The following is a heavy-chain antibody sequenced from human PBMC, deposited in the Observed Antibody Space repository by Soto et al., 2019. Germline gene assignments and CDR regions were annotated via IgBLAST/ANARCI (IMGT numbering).Heavy chain of an antibody. Sequence: GESLKISCKGSGYSFTSYWIGWLRQMPGKGLEWMGIIYPGDSDTRYSPSFQGQVTISADKSISTAYLQWSSLKASDTAMYYCARHWFGSEMATMGLVYWGRGTVETVSS. V-gene: IGHV5-51*01. D-gene: IGHD3-10*01. J-gene: IGHJ4*02. CDR2: IYPGDSDT. CDR1: GYSFTSYW. CDR3: ARHWFGSEMATMGLVY.